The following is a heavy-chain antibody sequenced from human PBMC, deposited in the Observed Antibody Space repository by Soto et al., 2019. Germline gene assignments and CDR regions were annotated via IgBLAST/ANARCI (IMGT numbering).Heavy chain of an antibody. D-gene: IGHD6-6*01. CDR2: IYNSGST. J-gene: IGHJ4*02. CDR1: GGSISSYY. CDR3: AAPPRY. Sequence: QLQLQESGPGLVKPSETLSLTCTVSGGSISSYYWNWIRQPPGKGLEWIGYIYNSGSTNYNPSLKSRVTITVDTSKNQFSLKLTSVTAAETAVYYCAAPPRYWGQGTLVTVSS. V-gene: IGHV4-59*01.